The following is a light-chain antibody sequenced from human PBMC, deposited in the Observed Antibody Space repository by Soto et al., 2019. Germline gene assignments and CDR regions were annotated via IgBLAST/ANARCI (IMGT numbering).Light chain of an antibody. CDR1: QDISKS. Sequence: DIQMTQSPSSLSASVGDRVTITCQASQDISKSLSWYQHKPGKAPKLLIYDASNLKTGVPSRFSGGGSGTDFTFTISSLQPEDVATDYCQQYDNLPPLTFGGGTKVEIK. CDR2: DAS. CDR3: QQYDNLPPLT. J-gene: IGKJ4*01. V-gene: IGKV1-33*01.